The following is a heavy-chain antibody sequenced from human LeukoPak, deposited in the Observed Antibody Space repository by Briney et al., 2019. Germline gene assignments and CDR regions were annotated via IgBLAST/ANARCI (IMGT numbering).Heavy chain of an antibody. CDR2: IGRSSTDT. CDR3: ATFRGWYIAH. J-gene: IGHJ4*02. D-gene: IGHD6-19*01. Sequence: GGSLRLSCAASGITFSDYYMTWIRQAPGRGLEWVSSIGRSSTDTKYADSVKGRFTISRDDAKNSVYLQMNSLRAEDTAVYYCATFRGWYIAHWGQGSLITVSS. CDR1: GITFSDYY. V-gene: IGHV3-11*03.